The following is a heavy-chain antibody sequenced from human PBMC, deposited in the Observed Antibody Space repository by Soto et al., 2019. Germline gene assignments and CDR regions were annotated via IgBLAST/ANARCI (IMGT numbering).Heavy chain of an antibody. CDR2: ISGSGGST. V-gene: IGHV3-23*01. D-gene: IGHD3-3*01. CDR3: AKGWSDYNDY. CDR1: GFTFSTYA. J-gene: IGHJ4*02. Sequence: EVQLLESGGGLVQPGGSLRLSCAASGFTFSTYAMSWVRQAPGKGLEWVSEISGSGGSTYYADSVKGRFTISRDNHKNTLYLQMNSLRDEDTAVYYCAKGWSDYNDYWGQGMLVTVSP.